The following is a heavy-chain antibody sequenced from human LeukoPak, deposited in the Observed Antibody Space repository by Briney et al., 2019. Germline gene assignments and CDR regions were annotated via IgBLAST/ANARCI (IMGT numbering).Heavy chain of an antibody. V-gene: IGHV3-72*01. CDR1: GFTFSSYG. D-gene: IGHD2-21*01. Sequence: PGGSLRLSCAASGFTFSSYGMSWIRQAPGKGLEWVGRSRSKAHSYTTEYTASVKGRFTISRDDSRNSLYLQMNSLTTEDTAVYYCARVGGDTCGSDAFDIWGLGTMVTVSS. CDR3: ARVGGDTCGSDAFDI. CDR2: SRSKAHSYTT. J-gene: IGHJ3*02.